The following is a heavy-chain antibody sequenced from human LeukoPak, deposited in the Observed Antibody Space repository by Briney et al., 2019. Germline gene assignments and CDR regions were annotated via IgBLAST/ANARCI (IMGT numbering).Heavy chain of an antibody. J-gene: IGHJ4*02. Sequence: ASVKVSCKASGYTFTSYGISWVRQAPGQGLEWMGWIGAYNGNTNYAQKLQGRVTMTTDTSTSTAYMELRSLRSDDTAVYYCARDGWEGIVATSPLDYWGQGTLVTVSS. CDR2: IGAYNGNT. V-gene: IGHV1-18*01. CDR1: GYTFTSYG. CDR3: ARDGWEGIVATSPLDY. D-gene: IGHD5-12*01.